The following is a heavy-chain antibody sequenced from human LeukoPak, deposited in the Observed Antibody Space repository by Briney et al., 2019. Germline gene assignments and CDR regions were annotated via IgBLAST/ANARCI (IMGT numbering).Heavy chain of an antibody. CDR3: ASSRSITMIEAEAFDI. Sequence: SETLSLTCAVYGGSFSGYYWNWIRQPPGKGLEWIGEINHSGSTNYNPSLKSRVTISVDTSKNQFSLKLSSVTAADTAVYYCASSRSITMIEAEAFDIWGQGTMVTVSS. J-gene: IGHJ3*02. CDR2: INHSGST. V-gene: IGHV4-34*01. D-gene: IGHD3-22*01. CDR1: GGSFSGYY.